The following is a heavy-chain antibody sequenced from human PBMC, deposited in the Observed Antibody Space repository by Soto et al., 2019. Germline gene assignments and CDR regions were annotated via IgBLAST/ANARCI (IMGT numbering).Heavy chain of an antibody. D-gene: IGHD4-17*01. CDR1: GGSISGYY. Sequence: NPSETLSLTCTVSGGSISGYYWNWIRQPPGKGLEWIGYIYYSGSTNYNPSLKSRVTISVDTSKNQFSLKLSSVTAADTAVYYCARGRDGDYEKNYYYYYMDVLGKGTTVTVSS. CDR2: IYYSGST. V-gene: IGHV4-59*08. J-gene: IGHJ6*03. CDR3: ARGRDGDYEKNYYYYYMDV.